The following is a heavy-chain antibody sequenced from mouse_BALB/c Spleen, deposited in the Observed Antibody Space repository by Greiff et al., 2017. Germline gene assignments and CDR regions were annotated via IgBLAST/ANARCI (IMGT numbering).Heavy chain of an antibody. CDR3: ARHTTVVARYAMDY. CDR1: GFSLTSYG. CDR2: IWSDGST. J-gene: IGHJ4*01. Sequence: VQVVESGPDLVAPSQSLSITCTVSGFSLTSYGVHWVRQPPGKGLEWLVVIWSDGSTTYNSALKSRLSISKDNSKSQVFLKMNSLQTDDTAMYYCARHTTVVARYAMDYWGQGTSVTVSS. D-gene: IGHD1-1*01. V-gene: IGHV2-6-2*01.